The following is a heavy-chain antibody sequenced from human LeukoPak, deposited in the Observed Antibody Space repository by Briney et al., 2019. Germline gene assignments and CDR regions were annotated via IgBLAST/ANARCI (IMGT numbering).Heavy chain of an antibody. CDR3: AKSAWVYCSGGSCHFDY. V-gene: IGHV3-30*02. CDR2: IRYDGSNK. CDR1: GFTFSSYG. J-gene: IGHJ4*02. D-gene: IGHD2-15*01. Sequence: GGSLRLSCVASGFTFSSYGMHWVRQAPGKGLEWVAFIRYDGSNKYYADSVKGRFTISRDNSKNTLYLQMNSLRAEDTAVYYCAKSAWVYCSGGSCHFDYWGQGTLVTVSS.